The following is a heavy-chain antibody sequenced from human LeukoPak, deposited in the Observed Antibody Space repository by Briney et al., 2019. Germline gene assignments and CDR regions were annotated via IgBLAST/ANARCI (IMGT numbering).Heavy chain of an antibody. CDR2: ITASGGGT. CDR1: GFTFSNYA. J-gene: IGHJ4*02. CDR3: VHLVVAATSNYFDF. V-gene: IGHV3-23*01. D-gene: IGHD2-15*01. Sequence: GGSLRLSCAASGFTFSNYAMSWVRQAPGKGLEWVSAITASGGGTYYADSVKGRFTISRDNSKNTLYLQMNSLTAEDPAICYCVHLVVAATSNYFDFWGQGTLVTVSS.